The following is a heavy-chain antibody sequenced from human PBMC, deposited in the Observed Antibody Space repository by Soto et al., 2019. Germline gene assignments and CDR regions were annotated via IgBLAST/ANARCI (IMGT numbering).Heavy chain of an antibody. J-gene: IGHJ6*03. Sequence: EVQLVESGGGLVQPGRSLRLSCAASGFTFDDYAMHWVRQAPGKGLEWVSGISWNSGSIGYADSVKGRFTISRDNAKNSLYLQMNSLRAEDTALYYCAKAPRGRWFGDYYYYYMDVWGKGTTVTVSS. D-gene: IGHD3-10*01. CDR2: ISWNSGSI. CDR1: GFTFDDYA. CDR3: AKAPRGRWFGDYYYYYMDV. V-gene: IGHV3-9*01.